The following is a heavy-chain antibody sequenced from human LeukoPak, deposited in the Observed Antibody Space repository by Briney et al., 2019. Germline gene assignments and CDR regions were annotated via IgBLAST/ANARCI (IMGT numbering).Heavy chain of an antibody. J-gene: IGHJ1*01. CDR1: GGSIRSYY. CDR2: IYYSGST. D-gene: IGHD6-19*01. V-gene: IGHV4-59*12. CDR3: ARTAAVAGSFGYFQH. Sequence: SETLSLTCTVSGGSIRSYYWSWIRQPPGKGLEWIGYIYYSGSTNYNPSLKSRVTISVDTSKNQFSLKLSSVTAADTAVYYCARTAAVAGSFGYFQHWGQGTLVTVSS.